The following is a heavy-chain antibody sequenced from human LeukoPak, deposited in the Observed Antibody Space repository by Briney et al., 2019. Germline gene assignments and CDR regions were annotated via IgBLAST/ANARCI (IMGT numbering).Heavy chain of an antibody. J-gene: IGHJ4*02. CDR2: IYHSGST. CDR1: GGSISSSNW. Sequence: SETLSLTCAVSGGSISSSNWWSWVRQPPGQGLEWIGEIYHSGSTNYNPSLKSRVTISVDKSKNQFSLKLSSVTAADTAVYYCARVIIGGYSYGSVDYWGQGTLVTVSS. V-gene: IGHV4-4*02. CDR3: ARVIIGGYSYGSVDY. D-gene: IGHD5-18*01.